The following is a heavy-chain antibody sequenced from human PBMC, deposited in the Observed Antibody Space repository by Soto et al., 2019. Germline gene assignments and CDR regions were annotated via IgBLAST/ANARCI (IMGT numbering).Heavy chain of an antibody. CDR1: GYSFTGYY. CDR3: AREAGTIGNYYYGMDV. V-gene: IGHV1-2*02. J-gene: IGHJ6*02. Sequence: QVQLVQSGAEVKKPGASVRVSCQASGYSFTGYYVHWVRLAPGQGLEWMGWINPNSGGTNHAQKFQGRVTMTRDTSISTAYMELTRLTSNDTAVYFCAREAGTIGNYYYGMDVWGQGTTVTVS. D-gene: IGHD1-7*01. CDR2: INPNSGGT.